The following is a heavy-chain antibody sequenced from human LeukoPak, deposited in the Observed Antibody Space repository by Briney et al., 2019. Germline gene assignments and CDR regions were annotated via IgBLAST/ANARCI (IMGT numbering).Heavy chain of an antibody. CDR2: IYPSGGTTT. V-gene: IGHV1-46*01. D-gene: IGHD2-15*01. CDR3: ARDLGTCNGGSCYSASDY. CDR1: GYTFTSYY. Sequence: ASVKVSCKASGYTFTSYYIHWVRQAPGQGLEWMGIIYPSGGTTTKYAQRFQGRVTMTRDTSTSTVYMELTSLRSDDTAVFYCARDLGTCNGGSCYSASDYWGQGTLVTVSS. J-gene: IGHJ4*02.